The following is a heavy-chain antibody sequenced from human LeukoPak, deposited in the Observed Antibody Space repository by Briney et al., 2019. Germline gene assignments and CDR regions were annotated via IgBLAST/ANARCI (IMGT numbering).Heavy chain of an antibody. D-gene: IGHD5-24*01. CDR1: GGSISSSSYY. J-gene: IGHJ5*02. Sequence: PSETLSLTCTVSGGSISSSSYYWGWIRQPPGKGLEWMGCIYYSGSTYYNPSLKSRVTISVDTSKNQFSLKLSSVTAADTAVYYCARRQEEGYNSGTYWFDPWGQGTLVTVSS. CDR3: ARRQEEGYNSGTYWFDP. V-gene: IGHV4-39*01. CDR2: IYYSGST.